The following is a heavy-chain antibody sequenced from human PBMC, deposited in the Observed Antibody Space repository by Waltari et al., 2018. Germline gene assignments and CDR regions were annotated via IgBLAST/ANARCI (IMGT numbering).Heavy chain of an antibody. J-gene: IGHJ4*02. CDR1: GGSISSSSYY. V-gene: IGHV4-39*07. CDR3: ARVWQWLAGFDY. CDR2: IYYSGST. D-gene: IGHD6-19*01. Sequence: QLQLQESGPGLVKPSETLSLTCTVSGGSISSSSYYWGWIRQPPGQGLEWIGSIYYSGSTYYNPSLKRRVTISVDTSKNQFSLKLSSVTAADTAVYYCARVWQWLAGFDYWGQGTLVTVSS.